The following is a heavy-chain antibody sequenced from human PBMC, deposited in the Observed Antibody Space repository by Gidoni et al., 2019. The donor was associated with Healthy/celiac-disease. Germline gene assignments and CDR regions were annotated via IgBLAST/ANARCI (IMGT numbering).Heavy chain of an antibody. CDR2: IIPIFGTA. Sequence: QVQLMQSGAEVKKPGSSVKVSCKASGGTFSSYAISWVRQAPGQGLEWMGGIIPIFGTANYAQKFQGRVTITADESTSTAYMELSSLRSEDTAVYYCARAKGYYYDSSGYYGWFDPWGQGTLVTVSS. J-gene: IGHJ5*02. CDR1: GGTFSSYA. CDR3: ARAKGYYYDSSGYYGWFDP. V-gene: IGHV1-69*01. D-gene: IGHD3-22*01.